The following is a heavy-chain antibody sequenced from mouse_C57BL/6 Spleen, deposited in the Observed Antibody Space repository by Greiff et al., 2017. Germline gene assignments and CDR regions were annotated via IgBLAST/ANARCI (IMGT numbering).Heavy chain of an antibody. Sequence: EVKLMESGPGLVKPSQSLSLTCSVTGYSITSGYYWNWIRQFPGNKLEWMGYISYDGSNNYNPSLKNRISITRDTSKNQFFLKLNSVTTEDTATYYGAREGEAPMGYWGQGTSVTVSS. CDR3: AREGEAPMGY. CDR2: ISYDGSN. J-gene: IGHJ4*01. V-gene: IGHV3-6*01. CDR1: GYSITSGYY.